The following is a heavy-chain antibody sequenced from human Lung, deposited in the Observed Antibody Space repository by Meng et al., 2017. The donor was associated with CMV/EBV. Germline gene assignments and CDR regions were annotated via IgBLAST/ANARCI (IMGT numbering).Heavy chain of an antibody. CDR2: INHSGST. J-gene: IGHJ6*01. CDR1: GGSFSGYY. D-gene: IGHD3-3*01. Sequence: GSLRLSCAVHGGSFSGYYWSWIRQPPGKGLEWIGEINHSGSTNYNPSLKSRVTISVDTSKNQFSLKLSSVTAADTAVYYCARTTYDFWSGIYYYYYYGMDVWGQGXTVTVSS. CDR3: ARTTYDFWSGIYYYYYYGMDV. V-gene: IGHV4-34*01.